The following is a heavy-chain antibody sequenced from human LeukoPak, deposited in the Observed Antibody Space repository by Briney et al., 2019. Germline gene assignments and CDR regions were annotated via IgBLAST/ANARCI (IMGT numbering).Heavy chain of an antibody. CDR3: ASSSGWYPGAYY. CDR1: GFTFSSYS. Sequence: GGSLRLSCAASGFTFSSYSMNWVRQAPGKGLEWVSSISSSSSYIYYADSVKGRFTISRDNAKNSLYLQMNSLRAEDTAVYYCASSSGWYPGAYYWGQGTLVTVSS. J-gene: IGHJ4*02. CDR2: ISSSSSYI. D-gene: IGHD6-19*01. V-gene: IGHV3-21*01.